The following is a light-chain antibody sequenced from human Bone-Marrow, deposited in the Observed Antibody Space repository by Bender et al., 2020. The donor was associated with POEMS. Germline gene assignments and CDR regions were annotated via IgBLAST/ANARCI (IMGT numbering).Light chain of an antibody. CDR2: QNI. Sequence: SYDLTQPPSVSVSPGQTVNIACSGHELGEKYTSWYQQKPGQSPVLVIYQNIKRPSGIPERFSGSNSGSTATLTISGTQAMDEADYYCAAWDDGQNAWLFGGGTKLTVL. CDR3: AAWDDGQNAWL. J-gene: IGLJ3*02. CDR1: ELGEKY. V-gene: IGLV3-1*01.